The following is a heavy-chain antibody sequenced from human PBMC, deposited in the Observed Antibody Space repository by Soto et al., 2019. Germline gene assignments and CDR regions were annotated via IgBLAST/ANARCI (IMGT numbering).Heavy chain of an antibody. CDR2: ISAHNGNT. D-gene: IGHD1-1*01. J-gene: IGHJ4*02. CDR1: GYAFTTYG. CDR3: ARGRYGDY. Sequence: QVHLVQSGAEVKKPGASVKVSCKGSGYAFTTYGITWVRQAPGQGLEWMGWISAHNGNTNYAQKLQGRVTVTRDTSTSKAYMELRSQRSDDTAVYYCARGRYGDYWGQGALVTVSS. V-gene: IGHV1-18*01.